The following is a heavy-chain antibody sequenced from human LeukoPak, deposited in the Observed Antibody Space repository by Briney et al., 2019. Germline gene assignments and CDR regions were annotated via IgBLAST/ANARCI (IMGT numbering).Heavy chain of an antibody. CDR2: ISAYNGNT. CDR3: ARDYGGYGYWYFDL. Sequence: ASVTVSFKASGYTFTIYGISWVRQAPGQGLEWMGWISAYNGNTNYAQKLQGRVTMTTDTSTSTAYMELRSLRSEDTAVYYCARDYGGYGYWYFDLWGRGTLVTVSS. V-gene: IGHV1-18*01. J-gene: IGHJ2*01. D-gene: IGHD4-17*01. CDR1: GYTFTIYG.